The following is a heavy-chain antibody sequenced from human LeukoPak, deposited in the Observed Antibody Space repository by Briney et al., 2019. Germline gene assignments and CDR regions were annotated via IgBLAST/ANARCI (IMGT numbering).Heavy chain of an antibody. CDR3: ARGRGSWYGVYFDY. J-gene: IGHJ4*02. Sequence: GGSLRLSCAASGFTFSSYAMSWVRQAPGKGLEWVSAISGSGGSAYYADSVKGRFTISRDNSKNTLYLQMNSLRAEDTAVYYCARGRGSWYGVYFDYWGQGTLVTVSS. CDR2: ISGSGGSA. V-gene: IGHV3-23*01. CDR1: GFTFSSYA. D-gene: IGHD6-13*01.